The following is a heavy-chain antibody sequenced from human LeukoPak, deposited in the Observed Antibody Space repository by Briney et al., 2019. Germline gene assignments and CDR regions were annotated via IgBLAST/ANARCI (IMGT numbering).Heavy chain of an antibody. CDR2: IIPIFGTA. CDR3: ARTPRRLEHDWFDP. CDR1: GGTFSSYA. D-gene: IGHD1/OR15-1a*01. V-gene: IGHV1-69*13. J-gene: IGHJ5*02. Sequence: ASVKVSCKASGGTFSSYAISWVRQAPGQGLEWMGGIIPIFGTANYAQKFQGRVTITADESTSTAYMELSSLRSEDTAVYYCARTPRRLEHDWFDPWGQGTLVTVSS.